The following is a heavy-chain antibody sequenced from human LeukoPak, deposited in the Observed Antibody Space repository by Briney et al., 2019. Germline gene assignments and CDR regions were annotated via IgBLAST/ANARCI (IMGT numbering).Heavy chain of an antibody. CDR1: GFTFSNAW. CDR3: ARGGVDYYGSGTYYLMYYFDY. V-gene: IGHV3-15*01. Sequence: GGSLRLSCAASGFTFSNAWMSWVRQAPGKGLEWVGRIKSKTDGGTTDYAAPVKGRFTISRDDSENTLYLQMNSLRAEDTAVYFRARGGVDYYGSGTYYLMYYFDYWGQGALVTVSS. J-gene: IGHJ4*02. D-gene: IGHD3-10*01. CDR2: IKSKTDGGTT.